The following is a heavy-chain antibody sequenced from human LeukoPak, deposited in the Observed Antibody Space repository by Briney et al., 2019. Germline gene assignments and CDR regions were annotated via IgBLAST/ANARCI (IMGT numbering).Heavy chain of an antibody. V-gene: IGHV4-34*01. D-gene: IGHD4-23*01. CDR2: INHSGST. Sequence: SETLSLTCAVYGGSFSGYYWSWIRQPPGKGLEWIGEINHSGSTNYNPSLKSRVTISVDTSKNQFSLKLSSVTAADTAVYYCARGRGESSNSVDYWGQGTLVTVSS. CDR3: ARGRGESSNSVDY. J-gene: IGHJ4*02. CDR1: GGSFSGYY.